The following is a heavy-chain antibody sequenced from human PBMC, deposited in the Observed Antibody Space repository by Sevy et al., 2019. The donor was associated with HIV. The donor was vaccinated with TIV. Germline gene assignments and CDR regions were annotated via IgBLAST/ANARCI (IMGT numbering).Heavy chain of an antibody. D-gene: IGHD2-2*01. CDR1: GFTFSNYY. CDR3: ARDGGCSTTTCLLYFDS. J-gene: IGHJ4*02. CDR2: ISSRSTYI. V-gene: IGHV3-21*06. Sequence: GGSLSLSCAASGFTFSNYYMNWVRQAPGKGLEWVSSISSRSTYIYYADSVKGRFTISRDNAKNSLYLQMNSLSPDDTAIYFCARDGGCSTTTCLLYFDSWGQGTLVTVSS.